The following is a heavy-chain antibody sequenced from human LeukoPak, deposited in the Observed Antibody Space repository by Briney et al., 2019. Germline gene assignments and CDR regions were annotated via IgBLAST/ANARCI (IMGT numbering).Heavy chain of an antibody. CDR3: ARDERGGFDP. Sequence: SETLSLTCTVSGGSISSSSYYWGWIRQPPGKGLEWIGYIYYSGSTNYNPSLKSRVTISVDTSKNQFSLKLSSVTAADTAVYYCARDERGGFDPWGQGTLVTVSS. CDR1: GGSISSSSYY. CDR2: IYYSGST. V-gene: IGHV4-61*01. J-gene: IGHJ5*02. D-gene: IGHD3-10*01.